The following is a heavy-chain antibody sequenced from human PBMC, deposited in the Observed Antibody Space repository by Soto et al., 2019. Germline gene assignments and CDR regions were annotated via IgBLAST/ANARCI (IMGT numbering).Heavy chain of an antibody. Sequence: ESGGGVVQPGRSLRLSCAASGFTFSSYGMHWVRQAPGKGLEWVAVIWYDGSNKYYADSVKGRFTISRDNSKNTLYLQMNSLRAEDTAVYYCARSLVVTTWWFDPWGQGTLVTVSS. CDR2: IWYDGSNK. J-gene: IGHJ5*02. CDR1: GFTFSSYG. CDR3: ARSLVVTTWWFDP. V-gene: IGHV3-33*01. D-gene: IGHD2-21*02.